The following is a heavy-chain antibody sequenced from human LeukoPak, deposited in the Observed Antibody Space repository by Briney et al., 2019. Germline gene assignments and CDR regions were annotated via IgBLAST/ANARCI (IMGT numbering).Heavy chain of an antibody. CDR3: AKTYGSGSYYNEPLFDY. CDR2: ISWNSGSI. V-gene: IGHV3-9*01. CDR1: GFTFTSYA. J-gene: IGHJ4*02. D-gene: IGHD3-10*01. Sequence: PGGSLRLSCAASGFTFTSYAMSWVRQAPGKGLEWVSGISWNSGSIGYADSVKGRFTISRDNAKNSLYLQMNSLRAEDTALYYYAKTYGSGSYYNEPLFDYWGQGTLVTVSS.